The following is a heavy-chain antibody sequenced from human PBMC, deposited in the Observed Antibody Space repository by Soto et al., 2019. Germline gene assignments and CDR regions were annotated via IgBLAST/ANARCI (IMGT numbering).Heavy chain of an antibody. CDR2: ISHEGSRK. J-gene: IGHJ6*02. Sequence: QVKLVESGGGVVQPGRSLRLSCAASGFTFSTYGMHWVRQAPGKGLDWVAVISHEGSRKYYGDSVKGRFTISRDNSKKTLYLQMNSLRPEDTAVSYCVKDRGPLGNYGMDVWGQGATVTVSS. CDR3: VKDRGPLGNYGMDV. V-gene: IGHV3-30*18. D-gene: IGHD3-10*01. CDR1: GFTFSTYG.